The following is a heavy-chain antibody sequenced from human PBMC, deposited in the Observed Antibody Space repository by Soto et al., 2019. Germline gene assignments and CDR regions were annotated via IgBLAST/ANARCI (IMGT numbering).Heavy chain of an antibody. CDR3: ARVGREIELGLYYYHYYMDV. CDR2: ISTYNGNT. Sequence: QVQLVQSGAEVKKPGASVKVSCKASGYTFSNYGISWVRQAPGQGLEWMGWISTYNGNTNYLQKLQDRVTMTTDTSTSTAYMELRSLRSDDTAVYYCARVGREIELGLYYYHYYMDVWGKGTTVTVSS. V-gene: IGHV1-18*01. CDR1: GYTFSNYG. J-gene: IGHJ6*03. D-gene: IGHD3-10*01.